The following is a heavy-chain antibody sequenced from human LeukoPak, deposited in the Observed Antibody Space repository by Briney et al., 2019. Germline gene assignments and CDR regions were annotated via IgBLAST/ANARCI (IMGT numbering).Heavy chain of an antibody. D-gene: IGHD2-15*01. CDR2: IWYDGSNK. J-gene: IGHJ3*02. Sequence: GGSLRLSCAASGFTFSSYGMHWVRQAPGKGLEWVAVIWYDGSNKYYADSVKGRFTISRDNSKNTLYLQMNSLRAEDTAVYYCARAHTVVSDAFDIWGQGTMVTVSS. CDR1: GFTFSSYG. V-gene: IGHV3-33*01. CDR3: ARAHTVVSDAFDI.